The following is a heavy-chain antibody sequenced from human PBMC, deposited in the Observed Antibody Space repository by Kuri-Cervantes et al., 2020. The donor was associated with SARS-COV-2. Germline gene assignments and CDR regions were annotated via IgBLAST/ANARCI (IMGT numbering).Heavy chain of an antibody. CDR1: GYTFTNYF. V-gene: IGHV1-2*02. Sequence: ASVNVSCKASGYTFTNYFLNWVRQAPGQGLEWMGWINPRSGGTNYAQKFQGRVSMTRDTSISTVYMELSSLRSDDTAMYYCARVGINYGDYMGHHDYWGQGTLVTVSS. J-gene: IGHJ4*02. CDR2: INPRSGGT. D-gene: IGHD4-17*01. CDR3: ARVGINYGDYMGHHDY.